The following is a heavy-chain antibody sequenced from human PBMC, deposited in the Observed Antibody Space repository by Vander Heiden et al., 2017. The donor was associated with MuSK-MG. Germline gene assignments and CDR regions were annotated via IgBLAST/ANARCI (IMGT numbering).Heavy chain of an antibody. CDR2: IWYDGSNK. Sequence: QVQLVESGGGVVQPGRSLRLSCSPSEFTFRGEGMHWVRQAPGKGLEWVAVIWYDGSNKYYADSVKGRFTISRDNSKNTLYLQMNSLRAEDTAVYYCAREFAAAGTKGGFDYWGQGTLVTVSS. CDR3: AREFAAAGTKGGFDY. V-gene: IGHV3-33*01. J-gene: IGHJ4*02. D-gene: IGHD6-13*01. CDR1: EFTFRGEG.